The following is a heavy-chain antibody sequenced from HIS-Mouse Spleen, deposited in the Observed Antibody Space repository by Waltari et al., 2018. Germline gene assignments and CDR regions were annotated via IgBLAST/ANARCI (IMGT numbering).Heavy chain of an antibody. CDR2: IYYSGST. D-gene: IGHD6-19*01. CDR3: ARGPGIAVAGIDY. CDR1: GGPISSYY. Sequence: QVQLQESGPGLVKPSETLSLTCTVSGGPISSYYWSWIRQPPGKGLEWIGYIYYSGSTNYNPSLKSRVTISVDTSKNQFSLKLSSVTAADTAVYYCARGPGIAVAGIDYWGQGTLVTVSS. V-gene: IGHV4-59*01. J-gene: IGHJ4*02.